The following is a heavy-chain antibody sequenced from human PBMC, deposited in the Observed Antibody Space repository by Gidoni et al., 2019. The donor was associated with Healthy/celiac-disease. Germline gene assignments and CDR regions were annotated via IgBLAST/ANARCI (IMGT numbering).Heavy chain of an antibody. D-gene: IGHD3-3*01. Sequence: QVQLQESGPGLVKPSQTLSLTCTVSGGSIRSGGYYWSWIRQHPGKGLEWIGYIYYSGSTYYNPSLKSRVTISVDTSKNQFSLKLSSVTAADTAVYYCARARIGVATQYYYGMDVWGQGTTVTVSS. CDR2: IYYSGST. CDR1: GGSIRSGGYY. J-gene: IGHJ6*02. CDR3: ARARIGVATQYYYGMDV. V-gene: IGHV4-31*03.